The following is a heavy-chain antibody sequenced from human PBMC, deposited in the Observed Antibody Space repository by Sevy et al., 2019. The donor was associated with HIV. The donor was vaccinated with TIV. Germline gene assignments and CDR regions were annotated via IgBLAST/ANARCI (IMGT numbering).Heavy chain of an antibody. J-gene: IGHJ4*02. CDR3: AKSAATTVVTPTDY. CDR1: GFTFSSYA. D-gene: IGHD4-17*01. CDR2: ISGSGGST. V-gene: IGHV3-23*01. Sequence: GGSLRISCAASGFTFSSYAMSWVRQAPGKGLEWVSAISGSGGSTYYADSVKGRFTISRDNSKNTLYLQMNSLRAEDTVVYYCAKSAATTVVTPTDYRGQGTLVTVSS.